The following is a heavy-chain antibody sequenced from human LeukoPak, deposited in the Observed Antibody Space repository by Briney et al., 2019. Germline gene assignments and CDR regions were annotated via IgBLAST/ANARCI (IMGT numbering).Heavy chain of an antibody. Sequence: GGSLRLSCAASGFTVSSNYMSWVRQAPGKGLEWASVIYSGGSTYYADSVKGRFTISRDNSKNTLYLQMNSLRAEDTAVYYCARVRWLVRAFDIWGQGTMVTASS. CDR3: ARVRWLVRAFDI. D-gene: IGHD6-19*01. V-gene: IGHV3-53*01. J-gene: IGHJ3*02. CDR2: IYSGGST. CDR1: GFTVSSNY.